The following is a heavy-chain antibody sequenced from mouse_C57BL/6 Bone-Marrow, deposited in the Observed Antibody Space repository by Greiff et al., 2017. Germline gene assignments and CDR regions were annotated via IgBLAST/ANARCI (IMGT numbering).Heavy chain of an antibody. V-gene: IGHV1-4*01. D-gene: IGHD1-1*01. CDR3: ARLYYYGSSPHYFDY. Sequence: QVQLQQSGAELARPGASVKMSCKASGYTFTSYTMHWVKQRPGQGLEWIGYINPSSGYTKYNQKFKDKATLTADKSSSTAYMQLSSLTSEDSAVYYCARLYYYGSSPHYFDYWGQGTTLTVSS. J-gene: IGHJ2*01. CDR1: GYTFTSYT. CDR2: INPSSGYT.